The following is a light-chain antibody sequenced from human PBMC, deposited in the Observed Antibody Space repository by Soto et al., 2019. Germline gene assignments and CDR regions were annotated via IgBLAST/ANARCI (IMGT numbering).Light chain of an antibody. CDR1: NSNIGAGYD. J-gene: IGLJ2*01. CDR3: HSFDSRLIGLH. V-gene: IGLV1-40*01. Sequence: QSALTQPPSVTGAPGQRVTISCTGSNSNIGAGYDVHWYRQFPGTAPKLLIYGNINRPSGVPDRFSGSKSGTSASLAITGLQAEDEAHYYCHSFDSRLIGLHFGGGTKVTVL. CDR2: GNI.